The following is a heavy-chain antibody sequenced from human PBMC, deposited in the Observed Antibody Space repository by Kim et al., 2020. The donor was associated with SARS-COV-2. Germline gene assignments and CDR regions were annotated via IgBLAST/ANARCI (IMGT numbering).Heavy chain of an antibody. CDR3: AKDRLSITIFVSYYYYMDV. CDR2: ISGSGGST. J-gene: IGHJ6*03. Sequence: GGSLRLSCAASGFTFSSYAMSWVRQAPGKGLEWVSAISGSGGSTYYADSVKGRFTISRDNSKNTLYLQMNSLRAEDTAVYYCAKDRLSITIFVSYYYYMDVWGKGTTVTVSS. D-gene: IGHD3-3*01. CDR1: GFTFSSYA. V-gene: IGHV3-23*01.